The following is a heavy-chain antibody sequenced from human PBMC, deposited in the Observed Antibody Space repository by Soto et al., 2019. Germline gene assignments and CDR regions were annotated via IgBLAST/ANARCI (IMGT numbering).Heavy chain of an antibody. V-gene: IGHV1-18*04. D-gene: IGHD3-10*01. CDR3: ARDKMIDDYGLGTYDY. J-gene: IGHJ4*02. CDR2: ISGYNGKT. Sequence: ASVKVSCKTSGYTFTSFGVSWVRQAPGQGLEWMGWISGYNGKTKYAQTLQGRVTMTADTSTSTVYMELRGLRSDDTAVYFCARDKMIDDYGLGTYDYWGQGTTVTVPS. CDR1: GYTFTSFG.